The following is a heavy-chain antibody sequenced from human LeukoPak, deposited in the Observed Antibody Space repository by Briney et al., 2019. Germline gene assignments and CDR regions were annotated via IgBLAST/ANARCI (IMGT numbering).Heavy chain of an antibody. CDR3: TPGGGGESFHY. J-gene: IGHJ4*02. V-gene: IGHV3-15*01. Sequence: GGSLRLSCEASGFTFSSYAMSWVRQAPGKGLEWVGRIKSKTNGETTDYAAPVKGRFTISRDDSKNTLYLQMNSLKTEDTAVYYCTPGGGGESFHYWGQGTLVTVSS. CDR2: IKSKTNGETT. D-gene: IGHD3-10*01. CDR1: GFTFSSYA.